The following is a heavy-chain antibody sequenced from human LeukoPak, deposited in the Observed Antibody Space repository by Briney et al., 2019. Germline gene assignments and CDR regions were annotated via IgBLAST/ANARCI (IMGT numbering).Heavy chain of an antibody. CDR2: IYTSGST. CDR3: ARDQAMGDAFDI. Sequence: SETLSLTCTVSGGSLSSYYWSWIRQPAGKGLEWIGRIYTSGSTNYNPSLKSRVTMSVDTSKNQFSLKLSSVTAADTAVYYCARDQAMGDAFDIWGQGTMVTVFS. CDR1: GGSLSSYY. V-gene: IGHV4-4*07. D-gene: IGHD5-18*01. J-gene: IGHJ3*02.